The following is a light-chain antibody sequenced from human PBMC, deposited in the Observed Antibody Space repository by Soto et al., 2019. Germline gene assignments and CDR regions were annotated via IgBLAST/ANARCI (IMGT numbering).Light chain of an antibody. CDR3: QYLGA. Sequence: ELDMTQSPATLSASPGEGATLSCRAAQNIGNALGWYQQRPGQAPRLLIYGAFHRATGIPSRFSGSGSGTEFTLAISSLQPEDSATYYCQYLGAFGQGTKLEIK. J-gene: IGKJ2*01. CDR1: QNIGNA. CDR2: GAF. V-gene: IGKV3-15*01.